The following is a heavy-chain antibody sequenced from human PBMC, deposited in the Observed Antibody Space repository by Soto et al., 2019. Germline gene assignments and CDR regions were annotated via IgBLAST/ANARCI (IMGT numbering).Heavy chain of an antibody. CDR1: GFTFSSYS. Sequence: GGSLRLSCAASGFTFSSYSMSWVRQAPGKGLEWVSFISSGNTYIYYADSVKGRFTISRDNAKSSLFLQMNSLRAEDTAVYYCARVRSGWYFDYWGQGTLVTVSS. V-gene: IGHV3-21*01. CDR3: ARVRSGWYFDY. D-gene: IGHD6-19*01. CDR2: ISSGNTYI. J-gene: IGHJ4*02.